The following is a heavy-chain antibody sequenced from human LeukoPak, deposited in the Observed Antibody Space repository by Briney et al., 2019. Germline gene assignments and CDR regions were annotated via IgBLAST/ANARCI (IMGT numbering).Heavy chain of an antibody. CDR2: IYHSGST. CDR3: ARAPMVRGVSFDP. CDR1: GYSISSGYY. D-gene: IGHD3-10*01. V-gene: IGHV4-38-2*02. J-gene: IGHJ5*02. Sequence: KPSETLSLTCTVSGYSISSGYYWGWIRPPPRKGLEWIGSIYHSGSTYYNPSLKSRVTISVDTSKNQFSLKLSSVTAADTAVYYCARAPMVRGVSFDPWGQGTLVTVSS.